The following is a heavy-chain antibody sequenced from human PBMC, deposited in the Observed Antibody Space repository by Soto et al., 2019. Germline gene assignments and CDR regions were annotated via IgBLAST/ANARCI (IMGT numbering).Heavy chain of an antibody. V-gene: IGHV3-23*01. CDR2: ISGGSGII. CDR3: AKATSPNVNYFDS. CDR1: GFTFSSYF. D-gene: IGHD2-8*01. Sequence: GGSLRLSCAASGFTFSSYFMTWVRQAPGKGLEWVSAISGGSGIINYADSVKGRFIISRDNSENTLYLEMSSLSGEDTAVYYCAKATSPNVNYFDSWGQGILVTVSS. J-gene: IGHJ4*02.